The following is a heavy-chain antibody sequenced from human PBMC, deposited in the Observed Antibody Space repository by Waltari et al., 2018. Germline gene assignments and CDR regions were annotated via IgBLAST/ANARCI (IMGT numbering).Heavy chain of an antibody. CDR1: GGSITNW. CDR3: ARHLELPGSRGFNY. D-gene: IGHD1-7*01. V-gene: IGHV4-4*02. CDR2: IHHTGRT. Sequence: QVLLQESGPGLVKPSGTLSLTCSVSGGSITNWCSWVRQPPGMGLEWIGEIHHTGRTHYNPSLEGRVTISVDTSQNQLSLQLTSVTAADTAVYYCARHLELPGSRGFNYWGQGTQVTVSA. J-gene: IGHJ4*02.